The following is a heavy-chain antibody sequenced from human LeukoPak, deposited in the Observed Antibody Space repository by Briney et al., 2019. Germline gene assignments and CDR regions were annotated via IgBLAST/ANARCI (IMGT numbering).Heavy chain of an antibody. V-gene: IGHV3-48*03. D-gene: IGHD6-13*01. CDR1: GFTFSSYE. J-gene: IGHJ6*02. CDR2: ISSSGSTI. CDR3: VEQQPLVSHKDV. Sequence: GGSLRLSCAASGFTFSSYEMNWVRQAPGKGLEWVSYISSSGSTIYYADSVKGRFTISRDNAKNSLYLQMNSLRAEDTAVYYCVEQQPLVSHKDVWGQGTTVTVSS.